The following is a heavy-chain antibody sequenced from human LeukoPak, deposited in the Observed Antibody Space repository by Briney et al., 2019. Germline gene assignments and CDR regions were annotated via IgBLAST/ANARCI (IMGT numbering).Heavy chain of an antibody. Sequence: SETLSLTCTVSGYSISSGYYWGWIRQPPGKGLEWIGSIYHSGSTYYNPSLKSRVTISVDTSKNQFSLKLSSVTAADTAVYYCARHEDYDYVWGSYIWGQGTLVTVSS. V-gene: IGHV4-38-2*02. CDR1: GYSISSGYY. CDR2: IYHSGST. D-gene: IGHD3-16*01. J-gene: IGHJ4*02. CDR3: ARHEDYDYVWGSYI.